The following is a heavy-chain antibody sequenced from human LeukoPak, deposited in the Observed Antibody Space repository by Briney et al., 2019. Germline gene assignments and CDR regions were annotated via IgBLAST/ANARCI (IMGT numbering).Heavy chain of an antibody. CDR2: IWYDGSNK. V-gene: IGHV3-33*01. Sequence: GGSLTLSCAASGFTFNTYGMHWVRQAPGKGLEWVAVIWYDGSNKYYADTVRGRFTISRDNSKNTLYLQMNSLRAEDTAVYFCVRDSGEIPNTYYYDSSGYLHYWGPGTLVTVSS. D-gene: IGHD3-22*01. CDR3: VRDSGEIPNTYYYDSSGYLHY. J-gene: IGHJ4*02. CDR1: GFTFNTYG.